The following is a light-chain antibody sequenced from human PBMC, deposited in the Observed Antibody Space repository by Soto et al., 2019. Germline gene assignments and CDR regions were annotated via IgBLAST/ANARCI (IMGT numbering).Light chain of an antibody. Sequence: QAVVTQEPSLTVSPGGTVTLTCGSRTGPVTNGHYPYWFQQKPGQAPRPLIYDTDNKHSGTPARFSGSLLGDKAALTLSGAQPEDEADCSCLLSYTGRLYVFGAGTKLTVL. CDR3: LLSYTGRLYV. CDR1: TGPVTNGHY. J-gene: IGLJ1*01. CDR2: DTD. V-gene: IGLV7-46*01.